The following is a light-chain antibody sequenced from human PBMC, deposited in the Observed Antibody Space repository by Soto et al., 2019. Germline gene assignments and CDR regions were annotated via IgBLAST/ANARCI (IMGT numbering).Light chain of an antibody. J-gene: IGKJ2*01. Sequence: EIVLTQSPGTLSLSPGERATLSCRASQSVNNYLTWYQQKPGQPPRLLIFDASKRATGVPARFSGSGSGTDFTITISILEPEHFAIYYCQQRSNWPPMYTFGLGIKVQMK. V-gene: IGKV3-11*01. CDR1: QSVNNY. CDR3: QQRSNWPPMYT. CDR2: DAS.